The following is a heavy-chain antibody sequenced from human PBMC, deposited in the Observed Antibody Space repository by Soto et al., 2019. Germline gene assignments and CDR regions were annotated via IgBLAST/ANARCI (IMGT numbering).Heavy chain of an antibody. CDR2: INSDGSVS. D-gene: IGHD2-15*01. V-gene: IGHV3-74*02. CDR3: ARGDCVGGTCYSLAGSFYYYMDV. CDR1: GFTFSNYW. Sequence: EVQLVESGGGLVQPGGSLRLSCAASGFTFSNYWMYWVRQAPGKGLGGVSRINSDGSVSSNADSVRGRRTISRDNVKNTLYLHMDSLRAEDTAVYFCARGDCVGGTCYSLAGSFYYYMDVWGKGTTVTVFS. J-gene: IGHJ6*03.